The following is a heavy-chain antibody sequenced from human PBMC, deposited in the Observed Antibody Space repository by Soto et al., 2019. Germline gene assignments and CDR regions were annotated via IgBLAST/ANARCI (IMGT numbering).Heavy chain of an antibody. D-gene: IGHD3-3*01. V-gene: IGHV3-48*02. J-gene: IGHJ4*02. CDR2: ISSSGSTI. CDR1: GFTFSPYG. CDR3: ARDRSTIFGVVTPIDY. Sequence: LRLSCVASGFTFSPYGMNWVRQAPGKGLGWVSYISSSGSTIHYADSVRGRFTVSRDNVKNTLYLEMNGLRDEDTAVYYCARDRSTIFGVVTPIDYWGQGTLVTVSS.